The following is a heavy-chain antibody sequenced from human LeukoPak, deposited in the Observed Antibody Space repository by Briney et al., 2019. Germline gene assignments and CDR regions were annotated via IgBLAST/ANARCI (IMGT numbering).Heavy chain of an antibody. CDR1: GFTFRSYA. V-gene: IGHV3-30*15. Sequence: GGSLRLSCAASGFTFRSYAMHWVRQAPGKGLEWVAVISDDGSRQHYADFLEGRFIISRDNSKNTVSLQMSSLTSEDTAVYFCVREQPGDGWSGFDYWGQGTLVTVSS. CDR3: VREQPGDGWSGFDY. CDR2: ISDDGSRQ. J-gene: IGHJ4*02. D-gene: IGHD6-19*01.